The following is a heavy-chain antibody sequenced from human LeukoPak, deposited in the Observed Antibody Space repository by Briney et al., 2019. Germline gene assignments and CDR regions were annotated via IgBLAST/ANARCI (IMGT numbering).Heavy chain of an antibody. Sequence: GGSLRLSCAASGFTFSSYAMTWVRQAPGKGLEWVSAISASGGSTYYADSVKGRFTISRDNSKNTLYLQMNSLRAEDTAVYFCAKNGDRGAYCSGGSCYPYYYYYMDVWGKGTTVTISS. D-gene: IGHD2-15*01. CDR1: GFTFSSYA. CDR2: ISASGGST. J-gene: IGHJ6*03. V-gene: IGHV3-23*01. CDR3: AKNGDRGAYCSGGSCYPYYYYYMDV.